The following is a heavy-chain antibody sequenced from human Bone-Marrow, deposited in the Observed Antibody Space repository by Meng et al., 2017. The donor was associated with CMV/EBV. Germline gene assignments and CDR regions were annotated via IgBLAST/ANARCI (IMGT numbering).Heavy chain of an antibody. CDR3: ARYPRDYGDYMDY. Sequence: SQTLSLTCAVYSGSFSGYYWSWIRQPPGKGLEWIGYIYYSGSTNYNPSLKSRVTISVDTSKNQFSLKLSSVTAADTAVYYCARYPRDYGDYMDYWGQGTLVTVSS. CDR1: SGSFSGYY. J-gene: IGHJ4*02. V-gene: IGHV4-59*01. D-gene: IGHD4-17*01. CDR2: IYYSGST.